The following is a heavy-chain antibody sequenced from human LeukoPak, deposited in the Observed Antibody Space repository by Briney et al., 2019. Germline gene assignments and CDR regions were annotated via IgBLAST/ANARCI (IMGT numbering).Heavy chain of an antibody. Sequence: GGSLRPSCAASGFTFGNYAMRWVRQAPGKGLEWVSGISGRDESTYYADSVEGRFTISRDNSKNTVFLQMNSLRVEDTAVYFCAKENFYNPYFENWGQGTLVTVSS. D-gene: IGHD5-24*01. J-gene: IGHJ4*02. CDR3: AKENFYNPYFEN. V-gene: IGHV3-23*01. CDR1: GFTFGNYA. CDR2: ISGRDEST.